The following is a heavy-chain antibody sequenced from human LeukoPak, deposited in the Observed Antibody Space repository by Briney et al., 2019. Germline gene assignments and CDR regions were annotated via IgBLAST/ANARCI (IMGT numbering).Heavy chain of an antibody. CDR1: GDSIGSYY. CDR2: IYYTGST. V-gene: IGHV4-59*08. CDR3: ARHRYGDVYYFDF. J-gene: IGHJ4*02. D-gene: IGHD3-16*01. Sequence: SETLSLTCTVSGDSIGSYYWSWIRQPPGKGLEWIGYIYYTGSTNYNPSLKSRATISVDTSKNQFSLKVSAVTAADTAVYYCARHRYGDVYYFDFWGQGTLVSVSP.